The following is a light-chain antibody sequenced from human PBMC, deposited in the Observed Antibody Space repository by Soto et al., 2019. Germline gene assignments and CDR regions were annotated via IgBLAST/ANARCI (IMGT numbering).Light chain of an antibody. Sequence: DIQVTQSPSTLSASVGDRVTITCRASQSIRSSLAWYHQKPGTAPKLLIYDASSLERGVPSRFSGSGSGTEFTLTISSLQPDDFATYYCQQYVGFSRTFGQGTKV. CDR3: QQYVGFSRT. CDR1: QSIRSS. J-gene: IGKJ1*01. V-gene: IGKV1-5*01. CDR2: DAS.